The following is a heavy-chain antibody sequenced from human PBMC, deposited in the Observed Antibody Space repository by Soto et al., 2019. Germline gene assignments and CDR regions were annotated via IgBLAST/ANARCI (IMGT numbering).Heavy chain of an antibody. CDR3: ARLGTAMARRWFDP. J-gene: IGHJ5*02. CDR2: IYYSGST. D-gene: IGHD5-18*01. Sequence: SETLSLTCTVSGGSISSSSYYWGWIRQPPGKGLEWIGSIYYSGSTYYNPSLKSRVTISVDTSKNQFSLKLSSVTAADTAVYYCARLGTAMARRWFDPWGQGTLVTVSS. CDR1: GGSISSSSYY. V-gene: IGHV4-39*01.